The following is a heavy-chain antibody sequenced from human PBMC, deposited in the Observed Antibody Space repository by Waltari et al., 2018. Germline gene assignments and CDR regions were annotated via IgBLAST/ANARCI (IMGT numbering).Heavy chain of an antibody. D-gene: IGHD3-3*01. CDR2: INPNSGGT. CDR1: GYTFTGYY. J-gene: IGHJ3*02. V-gene: IGHV1-2*02. Sequence: QVQLVQSGAEVKKPGASVKVSCKASGYTFTGYYMHWVRQAPGHGLEWMGWINPNSGGTNYAQKFQGRVTMTRDTSISTAYMELSRLRSDDTAVYYCAREEGLRFLEWLVNAFDIWGQGTMVTVSS. CDR3: AREEGLRFLEWLVNAFDI.